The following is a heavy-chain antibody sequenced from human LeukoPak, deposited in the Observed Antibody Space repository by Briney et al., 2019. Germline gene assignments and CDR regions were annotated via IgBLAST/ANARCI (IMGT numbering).Heavy chain of an antibody. D-gene: IGHD6-19*01. V-gene: IGHV1-2*02. CDR1: GYTFNGYY. CDR2: INPKSGGT. Sequence: ASVKVSCKASGYTFNGYYMYWVRQAPGQGLEWMGWINPKSGGTNYAQKFQGRVTMTRDTSISTAYMELSRLRSDDTAVYYCARAIAVNYGMDVWGQGTTVIVSS. CDR3: ARAIAVNYGMDV. J-gene: IGHJ6*02.